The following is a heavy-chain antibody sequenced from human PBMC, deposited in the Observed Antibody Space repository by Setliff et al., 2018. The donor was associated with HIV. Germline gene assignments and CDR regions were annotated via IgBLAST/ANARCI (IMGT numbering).Heavy chain of an antibody. CDR1: GGSMTSGDYY. CDR3: ARDPRVVGCKPYSYYGIDF. J-gene: IGHJ6*02. Sequence: PSETLSLTCTVSGGSMTSGDYYWTWIRQPPGRGLEWLGYTYYSGSTYYNPSLDSRLIVSVDTSKNHFSLRLSSVTASDTAVYYCARDPRVVGCKPYSYYGIDFWGPGTTVTVSS. CDR2: TYYSGST. V-gene: IGHV4-30-4*01. D-gene: IGHD1-26*01.